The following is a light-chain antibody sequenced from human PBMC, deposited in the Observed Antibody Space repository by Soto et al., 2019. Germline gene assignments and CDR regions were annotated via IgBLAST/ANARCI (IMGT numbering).Light chain of an antibody. CDR3: TSYTSSSTRV. CDR1: SSDVGGYNY. CDR2: EVS. Sequence: QSALTQPASVSGSPGQSITISCTGTSSDVGGYNYVPWYQQHPGKAPKLMIYEVSNRPSGISNRFSCSKSGNTASLTISGLHTDDEADYYCTSYTSSSTRVFATGTKLTVL. V-gene: IGLV2-14*01. J-gene: IGLJ1*01.